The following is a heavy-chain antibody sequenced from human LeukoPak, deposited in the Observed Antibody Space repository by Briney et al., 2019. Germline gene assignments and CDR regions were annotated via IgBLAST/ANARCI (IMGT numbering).Heavy chain of an antibody. V-gene: IGHV1-18*01. J-gene: IGHJ4*02. Sequence: VASVKVSCKASGYTFTSYGVSWVRQAPGQGLEWMGWISAYNGNTNYAQKLQGRVTITTDTSTSTAYMELRSLRSDDTAVYYCARISRAIAAAGLGDYWGQGTLVTVSS. CDR3: ARISRAIAAAGLGDY. CDR1: GYTFTSYG. CDR2: ISAYNGNT. D-gene: IGHD6-13*01.